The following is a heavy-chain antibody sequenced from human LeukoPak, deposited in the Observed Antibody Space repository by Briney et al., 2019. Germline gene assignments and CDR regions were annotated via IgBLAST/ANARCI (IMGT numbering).Heavy chain of an antibody. CDR2: IYSAKTT. CDR1: GASISRSY. CDR3: AREVFKSSPQYDSQ. D-gene: IGHD3-22*01. Sequence: PSETLSLTCTVSGASISRSYWSWVRQFPGKELQWIGYIYSAKTTIYNPSPNSRATISADTSNNRVSLHLTSVTAADTAVYFCAREVFKSSPQYDSQWGQGTLVTVTS. V-gene: IGHV4-4*08. J-gene: IGHJ1*01.